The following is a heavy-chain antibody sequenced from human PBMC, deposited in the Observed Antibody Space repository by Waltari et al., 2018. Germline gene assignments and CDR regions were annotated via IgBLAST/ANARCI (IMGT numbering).Heavy chain of an antibody. CDR1: GYTFTDYY. D-gene: IGHD3-10*01. CDR3: AREEGITMVQERKGAFDI. Sequence: VQLVQSGAEVKKPGATVKISCKVSGYTFTDYYMHWVRQAPGQGLEWMGWINTNTGNPTYAQGFTGRFVFSLDTSVSTAYLQISSLKAEDTAVYYCAREEGITMVQERKGAFDIWGQGTMVTVSS. CDR2: INTNTGNP. J-gene: IGHJ3*02. V-gene: IGHV7-4-1*02.